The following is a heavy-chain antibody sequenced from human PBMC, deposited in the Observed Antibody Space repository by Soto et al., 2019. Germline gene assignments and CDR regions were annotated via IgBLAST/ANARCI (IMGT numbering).Heavy chain of an antibody. J-gene: IGHJ4*02. CDR1: GFNFTSYG. D-gene: IGHD5-12*01. CDR3: ERDPGKYSGYDVGLYF. V-gene: IGHV3-48*03. CDR2: LTSSGKTI. Sequence: GGSLRLSCAASGFNFTSYGMNSVRKATGKGVKGLSYLTSSGKTISYAYSGKGRFTISSGNAKNVLNLQMNSLKAEDAAVYACERDPGKYSGYDVGLYFWGQGTLVTVSS.